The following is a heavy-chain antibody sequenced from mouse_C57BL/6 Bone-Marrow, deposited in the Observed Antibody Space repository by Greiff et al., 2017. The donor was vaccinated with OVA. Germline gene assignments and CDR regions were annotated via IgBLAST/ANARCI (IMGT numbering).Heavy chain of an antibody. CDR3: ARREVYYGSLY. J-gene: IGHJ4*01. CDR2: IYPRSGNT. V-gene: IGHV1-81*01. CDR1: GYTFTSYG. Sequence: QVQLKESGAELARPGASVKLSCKASGYTFTSYGISWVKQRTGQGLEWIGEIYPRSGNTYYNEKFKGKATLTADKSSSTAYMELRSLTSEDSAVYFCARREVYYGSLYWGQGTSVTVSS. D-gene: IGHD1-1*01.